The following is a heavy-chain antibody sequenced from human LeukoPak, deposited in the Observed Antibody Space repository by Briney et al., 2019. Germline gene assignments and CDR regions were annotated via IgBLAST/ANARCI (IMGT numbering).Heavy chain of an antibody. CDR3: AKDRRPGFLEWLSYV. CDR2: ISGDGGST. Sequence: GGSLRLSCAASGFTFDDYAMHWVRQAPGKGLEWVSLISGDGGSTYYADSVKGRFTISRDNSKNSLYLQMNSLRTEDTALYYCAKDRRPGFLEWLSYVGGQGTLVTVSS. D-gene: IGHD3-3*01. J-gene: IGHJ4*02. CDR1: GFTFDDYA. V-gene: IGHV3-43*02.